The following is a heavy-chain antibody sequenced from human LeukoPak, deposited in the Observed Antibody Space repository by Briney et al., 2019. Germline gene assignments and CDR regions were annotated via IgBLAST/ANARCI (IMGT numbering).Heavy chain of an antibody. CDR3: TRGRALHTNWVGGRWFDP. CDR2: MNPKSGHT. J-gene: IGHJ5*02. D-gene: IGHD1-1*01. V-gene: IGHV1-8*01. Sequence: ASVKVSCKASGYTFTSYDIHWVRQATGHGLEWMGWMNPKSGHTGHAQKFQGRVTMTRDTSISTAYMELSSLTSEDTAMYYCTRGRALHTNWVGGRWFDPWGQGTLVTVTS. CDR1: GYTFTSYD.